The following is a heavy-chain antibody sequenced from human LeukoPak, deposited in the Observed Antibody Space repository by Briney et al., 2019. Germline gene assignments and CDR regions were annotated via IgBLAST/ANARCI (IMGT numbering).Heavy chain of an antibody. CDR2: ISKDGSDK. CDR1: GFTFSDYA. V-gene: IGHV3-30-3*01. D-gene: IGHD1-7*01. J-gene: IGHJ4*02. CDR3: ARDYWWNYDY. Sequence: GGSLRPSCAASGFTFSDYAMHWVRQAPGKGLEWVAVISKDGSDKYYPGSVRGRFTISRDNSKNTIYLQMDSLRAEDTAIYYCARDYWWNYDYWGQGTLVTVSS.